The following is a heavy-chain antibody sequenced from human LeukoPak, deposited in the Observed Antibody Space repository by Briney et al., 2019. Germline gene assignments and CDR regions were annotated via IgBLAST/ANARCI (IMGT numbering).Heavy chain of an antibody. J-gene: IGHJ4*02. CDR2: NQYRGST. V-gene: IGHV4-39*01. D-gene: IGHD3-22*01. Sequence: KTSETLSLTCAVSGGSIRAGSFYWGWIRQPPGKGLEWIGSNQYRGSTYYNPSLKSRVTISVDTSKNQFSLKVTSVTAADTAVYYCARTPEFYDTREGFDYWGQGTLVTVSS. CDR3: ARTPEFYDTREGFDY. CDR1: GGSIRAGSFY.